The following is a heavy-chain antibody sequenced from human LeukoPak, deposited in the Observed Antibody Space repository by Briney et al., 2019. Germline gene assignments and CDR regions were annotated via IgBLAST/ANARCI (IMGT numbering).Heavy chain of an antibody. D-gene: IGHD3-10*01. CDR2: ISGRGGST. Sequence: GSLRLSCAASGFTFSTYAMNWVRQAPGKGLEWVSAISGRGGSTYYADSVKGRFTISRDNSKNTLYLQMNSLRAEDTAVYYCAKERKGDYYGSGYDYWGQGTLVTVSS. J-gene: IGHJ4*02. V-gene: IGHV3-23*01. CDR1: GFTFSTYA. CDR3: AKERKGDYYGSGYDY.